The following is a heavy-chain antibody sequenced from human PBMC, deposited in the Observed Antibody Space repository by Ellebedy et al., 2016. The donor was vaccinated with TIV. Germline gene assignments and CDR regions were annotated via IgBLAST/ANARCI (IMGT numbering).Heavy chain of an antibody. D-gene: IGHD1-26*01. CDR1: GFTFSSYS. CDR3: ARVGGSYPGDDAFDI. V-gene: IGHV3-48*01. Sequence: GESLKISXAASGFTFSSYSMNWVRQAPGKGLEWVSYISSSSSTIYYADSVKGRFTISRDNAKNSLYLQMNSLRAEDTAVYYCARVGGSYPGDDAFDIWGQGTMVTVSS. CDR2: ISSSSSTI. J-gene: IGHJ3*02.